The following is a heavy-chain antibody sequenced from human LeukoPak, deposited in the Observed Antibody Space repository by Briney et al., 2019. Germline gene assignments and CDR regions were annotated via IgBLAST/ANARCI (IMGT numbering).Heavy chain of an antibody. CDR3: ARALYGSGSYYPRLFYFDY. D-gene: IGHD3-10*01. CDR1: GFTFSGYG. CDR2: ISYDGNSE. J-gene: IGHJ4*02. Sequence: GGSLRLSCAASGFTFSGYGMHWVRQAPGKGLEWVAAISYDGNSEYYVDSVKGRFTISRDNSKKTLYLQMNSLRVEDTAVYYCARALYGSGSYYPRLFYFDYWGQGALVTVSS. V-gene: IGHV3-30*03.